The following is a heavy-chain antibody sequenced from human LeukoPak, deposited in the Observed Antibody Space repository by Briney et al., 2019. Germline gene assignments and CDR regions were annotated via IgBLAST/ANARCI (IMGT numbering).Heavy chain of an antibody. J-gene: IGHJ4*02. CDR3: AKLRRTTRFHIFPYYFDY. CDR2: ISGSTNST. CDR1: GFSFSSYG. V-gene: IGHV3-23*01. D-gene: IGHD1/OR15-1a*01. Sequence: GGSLRLSCAASGFSFSSYGMSWVRQAPGKGLEWVSGISGSTNSTYNADSVKGRFTISRDNSKNTLYLQMNSLRAEDTAVYYCAKLRRTTRFHIFPYYFDYWGQGTLVTVSS.